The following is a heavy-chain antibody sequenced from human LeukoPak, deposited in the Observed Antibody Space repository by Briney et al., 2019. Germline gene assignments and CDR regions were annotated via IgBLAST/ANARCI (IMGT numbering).Heavy chain of an antibody. Sequence: NPGESLKISCKGSGYSFTSYRIAWVRQMPWKGLEWMGIIYPGDSNTRYSPSFQGQVTISADKSISTAYLQWSSLKASDTAMYYCARQATTQDYWGQGTLVTVSS. CDR1: GYSFTSYR. J-gene: IGHJ4*02. V-gene: IGHV5-51*01. CDR3: ARQATTQDY. CDR2: IYPGDSNT. D-gene: IGHD1-14*01.